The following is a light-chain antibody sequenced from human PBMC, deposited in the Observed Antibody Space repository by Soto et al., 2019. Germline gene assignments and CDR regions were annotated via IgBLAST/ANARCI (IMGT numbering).Light chain of an antibody. CDR1: QGIGNG. Sequence: DIQMTQSPSSLAASVGDRVTITCRASQGIGNGLSWFQQKPGKAPKRLIYAASTLQSGVPSRFRGSGSGTEFTLTISSLKPEDFATYYCLRHNDYPITFGQGTRLEIK. CDR3: LRHNDYPIT. V-gene: IGKV1-17*01. J-gene: IGKJ5*01. CDR2: AAS.